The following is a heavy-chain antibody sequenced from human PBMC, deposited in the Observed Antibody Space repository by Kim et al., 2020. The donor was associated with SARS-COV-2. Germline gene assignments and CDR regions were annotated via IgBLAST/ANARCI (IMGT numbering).Heavy chain of an antibody. D-gene: IGHD5-12*01. V-gene: IGHV3-53*01. CDR2: IYSGGST. CDR1: GFTVSSNY. Sequence: GGSLRLSCAASGFTVSSNYMSWVRQAPGKGLEWVSVIYSGGSTYYADSVKGRFTISRDNSKNTLYLQMNSLRAEDTAVYYCARDAGYSGYANFDYWGQGTLVTVSS. J-gene: IGHJ4*02. CDR3: ARDAGYSGYANFDY.